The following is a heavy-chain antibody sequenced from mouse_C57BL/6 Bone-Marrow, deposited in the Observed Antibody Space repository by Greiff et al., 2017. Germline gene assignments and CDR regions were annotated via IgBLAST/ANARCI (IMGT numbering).Heavy chain of an antibody. CDR1: GYSITSGYY. V-gene: IGHV3-6*01. CDR3: ARAWCAY. J-gene: IGHJ3*01. CDR2: ISYDGSN. Sequence: EVKLQESGPGLVKPSQSLSLTCSVTGYSITSGYYWNWIRQIPGNKLEWLGYISYDGSNNYNPSLNNRISITRDTSKNQFFLKLNSLTTEDTATYYCARAWCAYWGQGTLVTVSA.